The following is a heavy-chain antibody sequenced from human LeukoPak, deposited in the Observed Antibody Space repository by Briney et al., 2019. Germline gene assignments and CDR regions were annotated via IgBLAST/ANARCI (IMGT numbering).Heavy chain of an antibody. CDR1: GFTFSDYY. D-gene: IGHD4-17*01. Sequence: GGSLRLSCAASGFTFSDYYVSWIRQAPGKGLEWVSYISSSGSTIYYADSVKGRFTISRDNAKNSLYLQMNNLRAEDTAVYYCARGADDYGDGDDWFDPWGQGTLVTVSS. CDR2: ISSSGSTI. J-gene: IGHJ5*02. CDR3: ARGADDYGDGDDWFDP. V-gene: IGHV3-11*01.